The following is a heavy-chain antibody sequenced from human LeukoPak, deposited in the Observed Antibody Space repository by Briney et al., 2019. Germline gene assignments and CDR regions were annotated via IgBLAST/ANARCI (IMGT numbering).Heavy chain of an antibody. J-gene: IGHJ4*02. CDR2: IYTSGST. D-gene: IGHD3-3*01. V-gene: IGHV4-4*07. CDR3: AREDLEWLLYYFDY. Sequence: SETLSLTCTVSGGSISSYYWSWIRQPAGKGLEWIGRIYTSGSTNYNPSLKSRVTMSVDTSENQFSLKLSSVTAADTAVYYCAREDLEWLLYYFDYWGQGTLVTVSS. CDR1: GGSISSYY.